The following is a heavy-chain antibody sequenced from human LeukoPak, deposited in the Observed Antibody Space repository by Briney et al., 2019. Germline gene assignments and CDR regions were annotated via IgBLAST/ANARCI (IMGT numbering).Heavy chain of an antibody. J-gene: IGHJ5*02. CDR2: SYYSGST. CDR1: GGSVSNGSYY. Sequence: SETLSLTCTVSGGSVSNGSYYWSSIRQPPGKGLECIGYSYYSGSTNYNPSLKSRVTISVDTSKNQFSLKLSSVTAADTAVYYCARVVNWFDPWGQGTLVTVSS. CDR3: ARVVNWFDP. V-gene: IGHV4-61*01.